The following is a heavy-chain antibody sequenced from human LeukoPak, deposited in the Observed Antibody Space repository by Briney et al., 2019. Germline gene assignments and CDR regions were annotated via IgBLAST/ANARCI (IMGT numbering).Heavy chain of an antibody. CDR2: INPSGGST. Sequence: ASVKVSCKASGYTFTSYYMHWVRQAPGQGLEWMGIINPSGGSTGYAQKFQGRVTMTTDTSTSTAYMELRSLRSDDTAVYYCARLYYYGSGSYYMLYYYYYMDVWGKGTTVTVSS. CDR3: ARLYYYGSGSYYMLYYYYYMDV. V-gene: IGHV1-46*01. D-gene: IGHD3-10*01. J-gene: IGHJ6*03. CDR1: GYTFTSYY.